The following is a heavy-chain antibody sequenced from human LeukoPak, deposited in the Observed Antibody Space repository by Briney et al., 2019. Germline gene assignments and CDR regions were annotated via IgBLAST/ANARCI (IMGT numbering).Heavy chain of an antibody. CDR2: IYYSGST. J-gene: IGHJ3*02. CDR1: GGSISSYY. D-gene: IGHD3-3*01. CDR3: ARTRRHTIFGVVTPWDAFDI. Sequence: PSETLSLTCTVSGGSISSYYWSWIRQPPGKGLEWIGYIYYSGSTNYNPSLKSRATISVDTSKNQFSLKLSSVTAADTAVYYCARTRRHTIFGVVTPWDAFDIWGQGTMVTVSS. V-gene: IGHV4-59*08.